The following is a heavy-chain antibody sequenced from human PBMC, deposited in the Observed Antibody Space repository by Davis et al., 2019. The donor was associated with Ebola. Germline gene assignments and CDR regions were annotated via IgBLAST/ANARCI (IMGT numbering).Heavy chain of an antibody. V-gene: IGHV1-46*01. CDR1: GYTFTSYY. CDR2: INPSGGST. CDR3: ARDLGELSSLYYYGMDV. D-gene: IGHD3-16*02. Sequence: ASVKVSCKGSGYTFTSYYMHWVRQAPGQGLEWMGIINPSGGSTSYAQKFQGRVTMTRDTSTSTAYMELRSLRSDDTAVYYCARDLGELSSLYYYGMDVWGQGTTVTVSS. J-gene: IGHJ6*02.